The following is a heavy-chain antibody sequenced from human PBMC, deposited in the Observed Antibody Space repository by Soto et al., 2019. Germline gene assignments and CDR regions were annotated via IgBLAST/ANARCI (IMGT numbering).Heavy chain of an antibody. CDR2: ISYDGSNK. D-gene: IGHD5-18*01. Sequence: QVQLVESGGGVVQPGRSLGLSCAASGFTFSSYGMHWVRQAPGKGLEWVAVISYDGSNKYYADSVKGRFTISRDNSKNTLYLQMNSLRAEDTAVYYCAWWGTAMVTELGMDVWGQGTTVTVSS. V-gene: IGHV3-30*03. CDR3: AWWGTAMVTELGMDV. CDR1: GFTFSSYG. J-gene: IGHJ6*02.